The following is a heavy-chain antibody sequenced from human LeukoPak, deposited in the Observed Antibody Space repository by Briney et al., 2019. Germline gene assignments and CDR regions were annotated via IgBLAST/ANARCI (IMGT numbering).Heavy chain of an antibody. CDR2: IYSGGST. CDR1: GFTVSSNY. J-gene: IGHJ4*02. D-gene: IGHD3-10*01. V-gene: IGHV3-53*01. CDR3: ARVQSRWFGELLGYYFDY. Sequence: GGSLRLSCAASGFTVSSNYMSWVRQAPGKGLEWVSVIYSGGSTYYADSVKGRFTISRDNSKNTLYLQMNGLRAEDTAVYYCARVQSRWFGELLGYYFDYWGQGTLVTVSS.